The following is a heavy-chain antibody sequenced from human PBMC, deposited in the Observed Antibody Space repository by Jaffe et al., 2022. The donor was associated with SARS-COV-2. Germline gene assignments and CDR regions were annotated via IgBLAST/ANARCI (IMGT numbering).Heavy chain of an antibody. CDR1: GFTFSSYS. J-gene: IGHJ1*01. CDR3: ASVGTYCSGGSCYSVEYFQH. Sequence: EVQLVESGGGLVKPGGSLRLSCAASGFTFSSYSMNWVRQAPGKGLEWVSSISSSSSYIYYADSVKGRFTISRDNAKNSLYLQMNSLRAEDTAVYYCASVGTYCSGGSCYSVEYFQHWGQGTLVTVSS. D-gene: IGHD2-15*01. CDR2: ISSSSSYI. V-gene: IGHV3-21*01.